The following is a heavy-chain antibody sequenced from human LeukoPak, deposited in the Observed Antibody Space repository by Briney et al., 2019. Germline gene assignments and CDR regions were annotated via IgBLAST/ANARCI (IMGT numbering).Heavy chain of an antibody. V-gene: IGHV4-4*09. CDR2: IYTGGST. J-gene: IGHJ4*02. Sequence: SETLSLTCTVSGGSISSYYWSWIRQPPGKGLEWIGYIYTGGSTNYNPSLKSRVTISVDTSKNQFSLKPSSVTAADTAVYYCARLNPRTYYDFWSGGGFDYWGQGTLVTVSS. CDR3: ARLNPRTYYDFWSGGGFDY. CDR1: GGSISSYY. D-gene: IGHD3-3*01.